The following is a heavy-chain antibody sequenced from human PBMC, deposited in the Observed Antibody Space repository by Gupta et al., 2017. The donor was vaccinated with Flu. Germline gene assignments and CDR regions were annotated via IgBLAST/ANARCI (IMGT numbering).Heavy chain of an antibody. CDR1: GFTFGDYA. J-gene: IGHJ4*02. CDR3: TSGRLSDSSVTEDY. CDR2: IRSKAYGGTT. Sequence: EVQLVESGGGLVQPGRSLRLSCTASGFTFGDYAMSWFRQAPGKGLEWVGFIRSKAYGGTTEYAASVKGRFTISRDDSKSIAYLQMNSLKTEDTAVYYCTSGRLSDSSVTEDYWGLGTLVTVSS. D-gene: IGHD3-22*01. V-gene: IGHV3-49*03.